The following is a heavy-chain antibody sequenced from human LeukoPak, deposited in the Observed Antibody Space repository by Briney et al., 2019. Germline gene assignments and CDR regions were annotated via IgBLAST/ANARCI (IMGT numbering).Heavy chain of an antibody. Sequence: SETLSLTCTVSGGSISSYYWSWIRQPPGKGLEWIGYIHYSGSTNYNPSLKSRVTMSVDTSKKQFSPKLSSVIAADTAVYYCARGSHGYYYGMDVWGQGTTVTVSS. CDR2: IHYSGST. J-gene: IGHJ6*02. CDR1: GGSISSYY. V-gene: IGHV4-59*01. CDR3: ARGSHGYYYGMDV. D-gene: IGHD1-26*01.